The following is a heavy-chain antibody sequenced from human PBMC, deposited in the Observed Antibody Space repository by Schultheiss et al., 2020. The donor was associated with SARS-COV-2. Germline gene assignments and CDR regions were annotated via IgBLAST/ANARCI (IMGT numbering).Heavy chain of an antibody. J-gene: IGHJ6*02. CDR1: GGSISSSSYY. Sequence: SETLSLTCTVSGGSISSSSYYWGWIRQPPGGGLEWIGYIYYSGSTNYNPSLKSRVTISVDTSKNQFSLKLSSVTAADTAVYYCARALDLQMPLYYYYGMDVWGQGTTVTVSS. V-gene: IGHV4-61*05. D-gene: IGHD2-2*01. CDR2: IYYSGST. CDR3: ARALDLQMPLYYYYGMDV.